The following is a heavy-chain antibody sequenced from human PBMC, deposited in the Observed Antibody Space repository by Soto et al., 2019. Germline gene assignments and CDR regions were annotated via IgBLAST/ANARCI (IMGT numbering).Heavy chain of an antibody. Sequence: GGSLRLSCAASGFTFSSYWMNWVRQAPGKGLEWVANIKQDGSEKYYVDSVKGRFTISRDNAKNSLYLQMNSLRAEDTAVYYCARVVEPAYPNGMDVWGQGTTVTVSS. CDR3: ARVVEPAYPNGMDV. CDR2: IKQDGSEK. J-gene: IGHJ6*02. V-gene: IGHV3-7*05. CDR1: GFTFSSYW. D-gene: IGHD1-1*01.